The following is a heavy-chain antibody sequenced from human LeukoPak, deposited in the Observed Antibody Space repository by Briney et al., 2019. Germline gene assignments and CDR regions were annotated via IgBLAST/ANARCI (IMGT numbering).Heavy chain of an antibody. CDR2: IRYDGSYK. CDR3: AKDGGVRGPDYYYYMDV. D-gene: IGHD3-10*01. Sequence: GGSLRLSCAASGFTFSSYEMNWVRQAPGKGLEWVAFIRYDGSYKKYADSVKGRFTISRDNSKNTLYLQMNSLRAEDTAVYYCAKDGGVRGPDYYYYMDVWGKGTTVTISS. J-gene: IGHJ6*03. CDR1: GFTFSSYE. V-gene: IGHV3-30*02.